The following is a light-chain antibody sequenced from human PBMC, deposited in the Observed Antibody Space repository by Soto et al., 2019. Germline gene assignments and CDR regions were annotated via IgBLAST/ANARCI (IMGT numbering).Light chain of an antibody. V-gene: IGLV1-40*01. J-gene: IGLJ2*01. CDR1: SSNIGAGYD. Sequence: QSVLTQPPSVSGAPGQRVTISCTGSSSNIGAGYDVHWYQQLPGTAPKLLIYGNSNRPSGVPDRFSGSKSGTSASLAITGLLAEDEADYYCRSYYSSLSGWKVFGRGTKVTVL. CDR2: GNS. CDR3: RSYYSSLSGWKV.